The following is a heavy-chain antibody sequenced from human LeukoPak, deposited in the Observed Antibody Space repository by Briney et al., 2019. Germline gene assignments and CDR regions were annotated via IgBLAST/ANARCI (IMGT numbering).Heavy chain of an antibody. CDR2: IYTSGST. CDR3: ARGSIAAPWFDP. J-gene: IGHJ5*02. V-gene: IGHV4-61*02. CDR1: GGSISSGGYY. Sequence: SETLSLTCTVSGGSISSGGYYWSWIRQPAGEGLEGIGRIYTSGSTNYNPSLKSRVTMSVDTSKNQFSLKLSSVTAADTAVYYCARGSIAAPWFDPWGQGTLVTVSS. D-gene: IGHD6-6*01.